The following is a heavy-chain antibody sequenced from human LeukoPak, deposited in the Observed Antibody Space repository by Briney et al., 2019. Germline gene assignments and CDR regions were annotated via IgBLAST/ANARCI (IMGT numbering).Heavy chain of an antibody. CDR1: GGSISSYY. CDR2: IYYSGST. Sequence: SETLSLTCTVSGGSISSYYWSWIRQPPGKGLEWIGYIYYSGSTNYNPSLKSRVTISVDTSKNQFSLKLSSVTAADTAVCYCARDGGSSSLLDYWGQGTLVTVSS. CDR3: ARDGGSSSLLDY. V-gene: IGHV4-59*01. D-gene: IGHD6-13*01. J-gene: IGHJ4*02.